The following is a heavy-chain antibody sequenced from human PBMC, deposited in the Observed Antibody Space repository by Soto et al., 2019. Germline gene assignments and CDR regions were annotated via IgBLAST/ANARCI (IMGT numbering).Heavy chain of an antibody. CDR2: MSYDGSDT. Sequence: PGGSLRLSCVGSGLIFSNNGMHWVRRTPGKGLEWVAFMSYDGSDTFYADSVKGRFTISRDNSKNTLFLHMSNLGAEDTAMYYCTIVRVADSALDHWGQGTLVTVSS. CDR1: GLIFSNNG. J-gene: IGHJ4*02. D-gene: IGHD3-10*02. CDR3: TIVRVADSALDH. V-gene: IGHV3-30*02.